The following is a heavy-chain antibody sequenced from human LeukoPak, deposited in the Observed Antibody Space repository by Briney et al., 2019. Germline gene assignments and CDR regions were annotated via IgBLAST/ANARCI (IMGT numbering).Heavy chain of an antibody. CDR2: VEADGKNM. CDR3: AREKSRDVHNECLYYYYMDV. V-gene: IGHV3-30*04. J-gene: IGHJ6*03. Sequence: GSLRLSCAASGFTFSHSIMHWVRQAPGKGLEWVAVVEADGKNMYYADSVKGRFTISRDNSQNTVYLQMNSLRADDTAVYYCAREKSRDVHNECLYYYYMDVWGKGTTVTVSS. CDR1: GFTFSHSI. D-gene: IGHD5-24*01.